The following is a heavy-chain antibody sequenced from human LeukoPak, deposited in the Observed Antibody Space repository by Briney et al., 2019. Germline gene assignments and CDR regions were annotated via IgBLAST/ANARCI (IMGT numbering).Heavy chain of an antibody. J-gene: IGHJ2*01. D-gene: IGHD2-8*01. Sequence: PGGSLRLSCAASGFTFSSYAMSWVRQAPGKGLEWVSAISGSGGSTYYADSVKGRFTISRDNSKNTLYLQMNSLRAEDTAVYYCAKEDIVLMVYAVYWYFDLWGRGTLVTVSS. CDR1: GFTFSSYA. CDR3: AKEDIVLMVYAVYWYFDL. CDR2: ISGSGGST. V-gene: IGHV3-23*01.